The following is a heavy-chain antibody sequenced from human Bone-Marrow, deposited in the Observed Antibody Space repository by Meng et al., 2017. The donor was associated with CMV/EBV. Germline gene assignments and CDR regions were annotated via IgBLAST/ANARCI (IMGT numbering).Heavy chain of an antibody. V-gene: IGHV3-9*01. Sequence: GGSLRLSCAASGFTVSSNYMSWVRQAPGKGLEWVSGISWNSGSIGYADSVKGRFTISRDNAKNSLYLQMNSLRAEDTALYYCAKDTATIFGVVIIPYGMDVWGQGTTVTVSS. J-gene: IGHJ6*02. D-gene: IGHD3-3*01. CDR2: ISWNSGSI. CDR3: AKDTATIFGVVIIPYGMDV. CDR1: GFTVSSNY.